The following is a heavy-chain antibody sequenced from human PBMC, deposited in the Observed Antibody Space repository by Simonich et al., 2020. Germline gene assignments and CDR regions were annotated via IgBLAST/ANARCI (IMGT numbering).Heavy chain of an antibody. CDR2: IYHSGRT. Sequence: QVQLQESGPGLVKPSETLSLTCAVSGYSISSGYYWGWIRQPPGKGLEWIGSIYHSGRTYYNPSLKSRVTISVDTSKNQFSLKLSSVTAADTAVYYCARDYYGGNYYFDYWGQGTLVTVSS. CDR1: GYSISSGYY. V-gene: IGHV4-38-2*02. D-gene: IGHD2-21*02. CDR3: ARDYYGGNYYFDY. J-gene: IGHJ4*02.